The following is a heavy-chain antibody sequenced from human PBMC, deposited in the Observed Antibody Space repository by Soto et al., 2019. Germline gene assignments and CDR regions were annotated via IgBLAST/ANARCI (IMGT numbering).Heavy chain of an antibody. Sequence: QVQLVESGGGVVQPGRSLRLSCAASGFTFSSYGMHWVRQAPGKGLEWVAVIWYDGSNKYYADSVKGRFTISRDNSKNTLYLQMNSLRAEDTAVYYCAREAGGSYAPFNWGQGTLVTVSS. CDR2: IWYDGSNK. CDR3: AREAGGSYAPFN. J-gene: IGHJ4*02. D-gene: IGHD1-26*01. CDR1: GFTFSSYG. V-gene: IGHV3-33*01.